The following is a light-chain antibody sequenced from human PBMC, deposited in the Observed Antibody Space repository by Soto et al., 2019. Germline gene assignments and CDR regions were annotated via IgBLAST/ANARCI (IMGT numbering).Light chain of an antibody. Sequence: DIQMTQSPSTLSASVGDRVTITCRASQSISSWLDXYQQKPGKAPKLLIXXDSSLESGVPSRFSGSGSGTEFTLTISSLQPDDFATYYCQQYNSYATFGQVTKVEI. V-gene: IGKV1-5*01. CDR2: XDS. CDR1: QSISSW. J-gene: IGKJ1*01. CDR3: QQYNSYAT.